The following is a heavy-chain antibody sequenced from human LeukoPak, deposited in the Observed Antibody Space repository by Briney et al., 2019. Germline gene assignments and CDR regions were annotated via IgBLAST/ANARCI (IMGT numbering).Heavy chain of an antibody. J-gene: IGHJ4*02. D-gene: IGHD6-19*01. CDR2: IYHSGST. Sequence: SSETLSLTCAVSGDSISSNNWWGWVRPPPGKGLEWIGEIYHSGSTNYNPSLKSRVTISVDKSKNQFSLKVNSVTAADTAVYYCTRAPPYGSGWSKGVLDYWGQGILVTVSS. CDR1: GDSISSNNW. CDR3: TRAPPYGSGWSKGVLDY. V-gene: IGHV4-4*02.